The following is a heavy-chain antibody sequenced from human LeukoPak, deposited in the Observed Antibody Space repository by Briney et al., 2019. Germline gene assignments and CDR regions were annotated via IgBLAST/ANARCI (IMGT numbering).Heavy chain of an antibody. CDR2: IYYSGST. D-gene: IGHD3-10*01. V-gene: IGHV4-39*01. CDR3: ARPTSSIPYFDY. Sequence: TSETLSLTCTVSGGSISSSSYYWGWIRQPPGKGLEWIGSIYYSGSTYYNPSLKGRVTISVDTSKNQFSLKLSSVTAADTAVYYCARPTSSIPYFDYWGQGTLVTVSS. CDR1: GGSISSSSYY. J-gene: IGHJ4*02.